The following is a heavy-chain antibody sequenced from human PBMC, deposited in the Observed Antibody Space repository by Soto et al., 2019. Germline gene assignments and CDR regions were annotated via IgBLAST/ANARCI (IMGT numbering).Heavy chain of an antibody. CDR3: ARRARPDFYYMDV. CDR2: ISSNGVGT. J-gene: IGHJ6*03. V-gene: IGHV3-64*01. Sequence: EVQLAESGGGLAQPGGSLRLSCAASGFTLSGYAMDWVRQAPGKGLEYVSGISSNGVGTYYANSVQGRFTISRGNSKNTVYLQMGSLRPEDMAVYYCARRARPDFYYMDVWGKGTKVTVSS. CDR1: GFTLSGYA. D-gene: IGHD6-6*01.